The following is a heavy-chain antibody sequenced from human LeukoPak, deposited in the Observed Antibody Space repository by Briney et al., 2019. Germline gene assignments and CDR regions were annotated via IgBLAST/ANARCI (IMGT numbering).Heavy chain of an antibody. V-gene: IGHV4-39*01. Sequence: SETLSLTCTVSGGSISSSSYYWGWIRQPPGKGLEWIGSIYYSGSTYYNPSLKSRVTISVDTSKNQFSLKLSSVTAADTAVYYCASDIVVVPAAPNFYYWGQGTLVTVSS. CDR2: IYYSGST. CDR3: ASDIVVVPAAPNFYY. D-gene: IGHD2-2*01. CDR1: GGSISSSSYY. J-gene: IGHJ4*02.